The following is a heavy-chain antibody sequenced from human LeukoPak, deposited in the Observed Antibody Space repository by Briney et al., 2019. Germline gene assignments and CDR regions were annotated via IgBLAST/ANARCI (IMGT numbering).Heavy chain of an antibody. V-gene: IGHV4-30-4*08. CDR1: GGSISSGDYY. CDR3: ARGRITIFGVEAPDAFDI. Sequence: SETLSLTCTVSGGSISSGDYYWSWIRQPPGKGLEWIGYIYYSGSTYYNPSLKSRVTISVDTSKNQFSLKLSSVTAADTAVYYCARGRITIFGVEAPDAFDIWGQGTMVTVSS. J-gene: IGHJ3*02. D-gene: IGHD3-3*01. CDR2: IYYSGST.